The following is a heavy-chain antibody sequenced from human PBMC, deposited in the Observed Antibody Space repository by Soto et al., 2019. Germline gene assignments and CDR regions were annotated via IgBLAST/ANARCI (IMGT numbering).Heavy chain of an antibody. V-gene: IGHV3-23*01. Sequence: GGSLRLSCAASGFTFSNYGMSLVRQAPGKGLEWVSAIGSSGGTTYYADSVRGRFTISRDNSKNTLYLQMNSLRAEDTAVYYCAKVGPAAGLDYWGQGTLVTVSS. CDR2: IGSSGGTT. CDR1: GFTFSNYG. J-gene: IGHJ4*02. CDR3: AKVGPAAGLDY. D-gene: IGHD6-13*01.